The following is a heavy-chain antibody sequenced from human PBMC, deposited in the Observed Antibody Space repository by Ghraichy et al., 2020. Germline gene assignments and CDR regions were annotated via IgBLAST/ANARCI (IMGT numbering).Heavy chain of an antibody. CDR2: INHSGST. CDR3: ARGLSTRYYDSSAHNNWFDP. V-gene: IGHV4-34*01. D-gene: IGHD3-22*01. CDR1: GGSFSGYY. J-gene: IGHJ5*02. Sequence: SETLSLTCAVYGGSFSGYYWSWIRQPPGKGLEYIGEINHSGSTNYNPSLKSRVTISVDTSKNQFSLELSSVTAADTAVYYCARGLSTRYYDSSAHNNWFDPWGQGTLVTVSS.